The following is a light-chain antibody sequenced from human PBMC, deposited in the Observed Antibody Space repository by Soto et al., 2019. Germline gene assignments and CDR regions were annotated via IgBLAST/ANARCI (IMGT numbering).Light chain of an antibody. CDR2: AAS. V-gene: IGKV1-39*01. CDR3: QQSFSIPYT. J-gene: IGKJ2*01. CDR1: HNISSH. Sequence: DIPMTQSPSSLSAFIGDRVTSTCRTSHNISSHLNWYHQKPGKAPNLLIYAASIFQSGVPSGFSVCGSGTDFTLTITSLQPDDFATYYCQQSFSIPYTFGQGTKLQIK.